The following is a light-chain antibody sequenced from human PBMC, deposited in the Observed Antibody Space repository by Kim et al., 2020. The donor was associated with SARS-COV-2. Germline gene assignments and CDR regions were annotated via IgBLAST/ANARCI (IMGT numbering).Light chain of an antibody. J-gene: IGLJ1*01. Sequence: GQSVTLSCTGTRSDVGSYNRVSWYQQPPGTAPKLMIYEVSNRPSGVPDRFSGSKSGNTASLTISGLQAEDEADYYCSSYTSSSTYVFGTGTKVTVL. CDR3: SSYTSSSTYV. CDR1: RSDVGSYNR. CDR2: EVS. V-gene: IGLV2-18*02.